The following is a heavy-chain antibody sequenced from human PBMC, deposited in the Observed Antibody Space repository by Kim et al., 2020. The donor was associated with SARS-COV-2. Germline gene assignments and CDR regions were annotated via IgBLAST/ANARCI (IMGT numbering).Heavy chain of an antibody. Sequence: DRFTISRDNDKNSLYLQMNSLRVEDTAVYYCARGRRLDSSGWYRPYYFDYWGQGTLVTVSS. D-gene: IGHD6-19*01. CDR3: ARGRRLDSSGWYRPYYFDY. V-gene: IGHV3-11*06. J-gene: IGHJ4*02.